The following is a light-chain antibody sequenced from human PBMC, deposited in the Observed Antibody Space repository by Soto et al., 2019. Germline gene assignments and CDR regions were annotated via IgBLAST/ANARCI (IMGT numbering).Light chain of an antibody. CDR1: NSDVGKYDF. V-gene: IGLV2-23*02. Sequence: QSALTQPASVSGTPGQSITISCTGTNSDVGKYDFVSWYQHYPDKAPKFIIYEVNKRPSGVSHRFSGSKSGSTASLTISGLQAEDEAHYYCCPYTSSETVVFGGGTKVTVL. J-gene: IGLJ3*02. CDR3: CPYTSSETVV. CDR2: EVN.